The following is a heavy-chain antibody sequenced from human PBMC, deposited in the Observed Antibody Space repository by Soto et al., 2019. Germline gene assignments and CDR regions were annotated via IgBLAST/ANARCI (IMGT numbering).Heavy chain of an antibody. CDR3: TTEGPGYCSGGSCYAIDY. D-gene: IGHD2-15*01. CDR1: GFTFSSYE. J-gene: IGHJ4*02. V-gene: IGHV3-15*01. Sequence: SLRLSCAASGFTFSSYEMNWVRQAPGKGLEWVGRIKSNTEGGTTAYAAPVKGRFTISRDDSKNTLYLQMNSLKTEVTAMYYCTTEGPGYCSGGSCYAIDYWGQGNLVTVSS. CDR2: IKSNTEGGTT.